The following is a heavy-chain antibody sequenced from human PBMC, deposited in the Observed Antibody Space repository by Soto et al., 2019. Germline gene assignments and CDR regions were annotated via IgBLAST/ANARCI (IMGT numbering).Heavy chain of an antibody. CDR1: VGSISSSSYY. CDR2: IYYSGST. CDR3: ARRIGAGMDV. Sequence: SATLSLTCTVSVGSISSSSYYWGGIRQPPGKGLEWIGSIYYSGSTYYNPSLKSRVTISVDTSKNQFSLKLSSVTAADTAVYYCARRIGAGMDVWGQGTTVTVSS. V-gene: IGHV4-39*01. J-gene: IGHJ6*02.